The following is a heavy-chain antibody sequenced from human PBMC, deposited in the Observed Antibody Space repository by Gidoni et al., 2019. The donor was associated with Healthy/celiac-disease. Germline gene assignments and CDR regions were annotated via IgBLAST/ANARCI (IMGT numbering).Heavy chain of an antibody. CDR1: GGSISSYY. Sequence: QVQLQESGPGLVKPSETLSLTCPVSGGSISSYYWSWIRQPPGKGLEWIGYIDNSGSTNYNPSRKSRVTISVDTSKNQFTLKLSSVTAADTAVYYCAKLYGDGDAFDIWGQGTMVTVSS. D-gene: IGHD4-17*01. V-gene: IGHV4-59*01. CDR2: IDNSGST. J-gene: IGHJ3*02. CDR3: AKLYGDGDAFDI.